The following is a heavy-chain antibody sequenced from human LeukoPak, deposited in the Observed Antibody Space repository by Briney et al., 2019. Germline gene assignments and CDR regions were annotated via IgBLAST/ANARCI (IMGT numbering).Heavy chain of an antibody. V-gene: IGHV5-51*01. CDR3: ARQGTTVTHEGAFDI. CDR1: GYSFTNYW. Sequence: GESLKISCKGSGYSFTNYWIGWVRQMPGKGLEWMGIINPSGSDTRYGPSFQGQVTISADKSTSTAYLQWSSLKASDTAMYYCARQGTTVTHEGAFDIWGQGTMVPVS. D-gene: IGHD4-17*01. J-gene: IGHJ3*02. CDR2: INPSGSDT.